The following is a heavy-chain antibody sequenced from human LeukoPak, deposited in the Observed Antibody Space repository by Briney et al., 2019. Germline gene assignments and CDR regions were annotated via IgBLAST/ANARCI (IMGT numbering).Heavy chain of an antibody. CDR3: ASSDCRCGSCYFDY. V-gene: IGHV4-38-2*01. CDR1: GYSISSGYY. Sequence: PSETLSLTCAVSGYSISSGYYWGWIRQPPGKGLEWIGSIYHSGSTYYNPSLKSRVTISVDTSKNQFSLKLSSVTAADTAVYYCASSDCRCGSCYFDYWGQGTLVTVSS. CDR2: IYHSGST. D-gene: IGHD2-15*01. J-gene: IGHJ4*02.